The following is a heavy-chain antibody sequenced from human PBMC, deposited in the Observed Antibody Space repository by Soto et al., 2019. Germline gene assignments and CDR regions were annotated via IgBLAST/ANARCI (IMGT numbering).Heavy chain of an antibody. Sequence: QVQLVESGGGVVQPGRSLRLSCAASGFTFSSYGMHWVRQAPGKGLEWVAVIWYDGSNKYYADSVKGRFTISRDNSKNTLYLQMNSLRAEDTAVYYCARLYDSSGQTTGGYYYYGMDVWGQGTTFTVSS. CDR3: ARLYDSSGQTTGGYYYYGMDV. CDR2: IWYDGSNK. V-gene: IGHV3-33*01. CDR1: GFTFSSYG. D-gene: IGHD3-22*01. J-gene: IGHJ6*02.